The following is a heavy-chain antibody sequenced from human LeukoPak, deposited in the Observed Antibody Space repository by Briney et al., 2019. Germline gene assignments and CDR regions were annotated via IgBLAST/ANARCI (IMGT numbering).Heavy chain of an antibody. CDR2: INPNSGGT. J-gene: IGHJ3*02. D-gene: IGHD3-10*01. CDR3: AVLTLGAIAFDI. Sequence: GASVKVSCKASGYTSTGYYMHWVRQAPGQGLEWMGWINPNSGGTNYAQKFQGRVTMTRDTSISTAYMELSRLRSDDTAVYYCAVLTLGAIAFDIWGQGTMVTVSS. V-gene: IGHV1-2*02. CDR1: GYTSTGYY.